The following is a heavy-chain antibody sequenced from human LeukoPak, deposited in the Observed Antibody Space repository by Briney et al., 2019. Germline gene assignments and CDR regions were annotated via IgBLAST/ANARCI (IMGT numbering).Heavy chain of an antibody. J-gene: IGHJ5*02. Sequence: ASVKVSCKASGYTFTSYYMHWVRQAPGQGLEWMGIINPSGGSTSYAQKFQGRVTMTRDMSTSTVYMELSSLRSEDTAVYYCATLGVVVIKAAWGQGTLVTVSS. CDR1: GYTFTSYY. V-gene: IGHV1-46*01. D-gene: IGHD3-22*01. CDR3: ATLGVVVIKAA. CDR2: INPSGGST.